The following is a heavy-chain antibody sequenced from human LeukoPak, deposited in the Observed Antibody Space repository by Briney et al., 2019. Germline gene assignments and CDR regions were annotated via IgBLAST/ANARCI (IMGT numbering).Heavy chain of an antibody. V-gene: IGHV3-7*01. D-gene: IGHD3-22*01. CDR1: GFTFSSYW. J-gene: IGHJ4*02. CDR2: IKQDGSEK. Sequence: GGSLRLSCAASGFTFSSYWMSWVRQAPGKGLEWVANIKQDGSEKYHVDSVKGRFTISRDNAKNSLYLQMNSLRAEDTAVYYCARDISGYSYYFDYWGQGTLVTVSS. CDR3: ARDISGYSYYFDY.